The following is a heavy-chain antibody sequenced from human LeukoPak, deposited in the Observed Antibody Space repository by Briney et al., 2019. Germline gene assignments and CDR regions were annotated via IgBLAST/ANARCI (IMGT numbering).Heavy chain of an antibody. J-gene: IGHJ4*02. V-gene: IGHV3-23*01. D-gene: IGHD4-23*01. CDR1: GFTFSSYA. CDR3: AKPLEKYTYGGNFDY. CDR2: ISSSADST. Sequence: GGSLRLSCEASGFTFSSYAMSWVRQAPGKRLAWVSVISSSADSTYYADSVKGRFTISRDNSKNTLYLQMNNLRAEDTAVYYCAKPLEKYTYGGNFDYWGQGILVTVSS.